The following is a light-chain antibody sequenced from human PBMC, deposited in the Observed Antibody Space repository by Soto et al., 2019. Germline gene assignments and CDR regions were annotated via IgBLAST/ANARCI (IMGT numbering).Light chain of an antibody. V-gene: IGKV3-20*01. Sequence: ENVLTQSPGTLSLSPWERATLSCRASQSVSSSYLAWYQHKPGQAPRFLIYGASTRATGIPDRFSGSGSGTDFTLTISRLEPEDFAVYYCQQYGSSLLTFGGGTKVDI. CDR2: GAS. CDR1: QSVSSSY. J-gene: IGKJ4*01. CDR3: QQYGSSLLT.